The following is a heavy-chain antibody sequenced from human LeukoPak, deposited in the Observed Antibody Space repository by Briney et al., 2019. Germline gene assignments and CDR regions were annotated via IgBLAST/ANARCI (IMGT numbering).Heavy chain of an antibody. CDR1: GFTFSSYW. Sequence: GGSLRLPCAASGFTFSSYWMSWVRQAPGKGLEWVANIKQAGSEKYYVDSVKGRFTISRDNAKNSLYLQMNSLRAEDTAVYYCARARRGTSGGYFDYWGQGTLVTVSS. CDR2: IKQAGSEK. CDR3: ARARRGTSGGYFDY. D-gene: IGHD2-15*01. J-gene: IGHJ4*02. V-gene: IGHV3-7*01.